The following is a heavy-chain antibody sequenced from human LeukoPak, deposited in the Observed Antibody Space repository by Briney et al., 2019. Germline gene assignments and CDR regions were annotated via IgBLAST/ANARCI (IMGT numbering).Heavy chain of an antibody. CDR3: ARSFGGSYFYYYYGMDV. CDR2: IYSGGST. J-gene: IGHJ6*02. D-gene: IGHD1-26*01. Sequence: PGGSLRLSCAASGFTVSSNYMSWVRQAPGKGLEWVSVIYSGGSTYYADSVKGRFTISRDNSKNTLYLQMNSLRAEDTAVYYCARSFGGSYFYYYYGMDVRGQGTTVTVSS. CDR1: GFTVSSNY. V-gene: IGHV3-53*01.